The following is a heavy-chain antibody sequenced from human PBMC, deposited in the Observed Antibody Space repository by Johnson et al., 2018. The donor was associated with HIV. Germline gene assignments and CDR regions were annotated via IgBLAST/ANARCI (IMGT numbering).Heavy chain of an antibody. D-gene: IGHD3-10*01. J-gene: IGHJ3*02. CDR3: TTDWEYYYGAGKLDAFDM. V-gene: IGHV3-15*01. CDR1: GFTFSSAW. Sequence: VQLVESGGGLIQPGGSLRLSCAASGFTFSSAWMGWVRQAPGKGLEWVGRIKTKSDGGTIDYNAPVKGSFSISRDDSKNTLYLQMNSLKTEDTAVYYCTTDWEYYYGAGKLDAFDMWGQGTMVTVSS. CDR2: IKTKSDGGTI.